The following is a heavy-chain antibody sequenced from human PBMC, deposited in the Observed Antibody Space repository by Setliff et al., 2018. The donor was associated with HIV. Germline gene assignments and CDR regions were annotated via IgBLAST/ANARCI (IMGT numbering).Heavy chain of an antibody. J-gene: IGHJ4*02. D-gene: IGHD3-3*01. Sequence: ASVKVSCKASGYKFTGHHIHWVRQAPGQGLEWMGWINPNGGYTNYAQKFLGRVTMTRDTSFTTAYLELSRLGSDDTAVYYCAADNYNCNSFDSWGQGSLVTVSS. CDR3: AADNYNCNSFDS. CDR1: GYKFTGHH. V-gene: IGHV1-2*02. CDR2: INPNGGYT.